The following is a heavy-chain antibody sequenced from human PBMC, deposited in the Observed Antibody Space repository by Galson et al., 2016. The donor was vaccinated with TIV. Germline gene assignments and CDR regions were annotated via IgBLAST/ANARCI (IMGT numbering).Heavy chain of an antibody. CDR3: ARERRYCGNECYLYYYYGMDV. Sequence: SLRLSCAASGFTFGDYGMSWVRQAPGKGLEWVSGIKWNGESRRYVDSVRGRFTISRDNSKNTLYLQMNSLRAEDTAVYYCARERRYCGNECYLYYYYGMDVWGQGTTVTVSS. D-gene: IGHD2-21*01. CDR1: GFTFGDYG. CDR2: IKWNGESR. J-gene: IGHJ6*02. V-gene: IGHV3-20*04.